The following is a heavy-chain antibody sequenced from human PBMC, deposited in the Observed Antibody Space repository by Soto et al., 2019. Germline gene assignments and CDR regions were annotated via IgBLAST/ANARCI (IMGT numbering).Heavy chain of an antibody. V-gene: IGHV5-51*01. CDR2: IYPGDSET. CDR3: ARRKSGPTFSSYGLDV. CDR1: RYMFSDCW. J-gene: IGHJ6*02. Sequence: LKVSCQGSRYMFSDCWSSWVRHMSYTGLEWMGIIYPGDSETRYHPSFQGPVAISVDKSINTPYLQWTTLKASDTAIYYCARRKSGPTFSSYGLDVWGQGTTVTVSS.